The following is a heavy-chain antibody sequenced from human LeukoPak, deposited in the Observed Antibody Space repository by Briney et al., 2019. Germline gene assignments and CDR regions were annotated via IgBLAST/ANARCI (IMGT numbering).Heavy chain of an antibody. J-gene: IGHJ3*02. Sequence: PSETLSLTCAVYGGSFSGYYWSWIRQPPGKGLEWIGEINHSGSTNYNPSLKSRVTISVDTSKNQFSLKLSSVTAADTAVYYCARVEAMGDDAFDIWGQGTMVTVSS. CDR2: INHSGST. V-gene: IGHV4-34*01. CDR3: ARVEAMGDDAFDI. D-gene: IGHD5-18*01. CDR1: GGSFSGYY.